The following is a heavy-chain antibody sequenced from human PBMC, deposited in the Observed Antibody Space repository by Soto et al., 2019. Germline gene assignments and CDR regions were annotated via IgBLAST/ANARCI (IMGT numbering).Heavy chain of an antibody. D-gene: IGHD3-3*01. CDR1: GYTFTSYG. CDR3: ARDRAVRSAGGYYGMDV. J-gene: IGHJ6*02. Sequence: QVQLVQSGAEVKKPGASVKVSCKASGYTFTSYGISWVRQAPGQGLEWMGWISAYNGNTNYAQKLQGRVTMTTDTPTSTAYMELRSLRSDDTAVYYCARDRAVRSAGGYYGMDVWGQGTTVTVSS. CDR2: ISAYNGNT. V-gene: IGHV1-18*01.